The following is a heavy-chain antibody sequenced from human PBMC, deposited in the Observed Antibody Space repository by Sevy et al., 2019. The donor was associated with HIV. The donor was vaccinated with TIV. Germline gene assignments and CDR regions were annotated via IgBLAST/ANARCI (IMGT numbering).Heavy chain of an antibody. CDR3: AKVGPVVRGVITDAFDI. J-gene: IGHJ3*02. Sequence: GSLRLSCAASGFTFNSYAMSWVRQAPGTGLEWVSGLSGGGESTYYADSVKGRFTISRDNSKNTLYLQMNSLRAEDTAIYYCAKVGPVVRGVITDAFDIWGQGTMVTVSS. CDR1: GFTFNSYA. D-gene: IGHD3-10*01. V-gene: IGHV3-23*01. CDR2: LSGGGEST.